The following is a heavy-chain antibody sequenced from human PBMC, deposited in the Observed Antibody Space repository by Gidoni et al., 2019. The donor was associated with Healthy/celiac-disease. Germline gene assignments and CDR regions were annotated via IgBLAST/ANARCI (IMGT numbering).Heavy chain of an antibody. CDR3: ARAHYDSSGHDAFDI. J-gene: IGHJ3*02. Sequence: QVQLVESGGGVVQRGRSLRPSCAASGFTFSSYGLHWVRQAPGKGLEWVAVIWYDGSNKYYADSVKGRFTISRDNSKNTLYLQMNSLGAEDTAVYYCARAHYDSSGHDAFDIWGQGTNGHRLF. CDR1: GFTFSSYG. CDR2: IWYDGSNK. D-gene: IGHD3-22*01. V-gene: IGHV3-33*08.